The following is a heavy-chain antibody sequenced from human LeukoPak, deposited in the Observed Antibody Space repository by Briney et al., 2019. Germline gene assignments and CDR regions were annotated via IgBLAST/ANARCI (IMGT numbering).Heavy chain of an antibody. J-gene: IGHJ5*02. Sequence: SETLSLTCTVSGGSIGSYYWSWIRQPPGKGLEWIGYIYYSGSTNYNPSLKSRVTISVDTSKNQFSLKLSSVTAADTAVYYCARSGLNFGVVITQNWFDPWGQGTLVTVSS. V-gene: IGHV4-59*01. CDR3: ARSGLNFGVVITQNWFDP. CDR2: IYYSGST. CDR1: GGSIGSYY. D-gene: IGHD3-3*01.